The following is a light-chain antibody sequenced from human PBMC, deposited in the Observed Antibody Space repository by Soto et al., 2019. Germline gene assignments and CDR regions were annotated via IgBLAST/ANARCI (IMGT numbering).Light chain of an antibody. Sequence: QSALTQPASVSGSPGQSITISCTGTSSDVGGYNYVSWYQRHPGKAPKLMIYEVSDRPSGVSNRFSGSKSGNTASLTISGLQAEDEDDYYCSSYTSSSTWVFGGGTKVTVL. J-gene: IGLJ3*02. CDR1: SSDVGGYNY. CDR2: EVS. CDR3: SSYTSSSTWV. V-gene: IGLV2-14*01.